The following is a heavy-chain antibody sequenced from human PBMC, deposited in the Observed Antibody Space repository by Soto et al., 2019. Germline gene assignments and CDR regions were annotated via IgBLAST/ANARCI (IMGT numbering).Heavy chain of an antibody. V-gene: IGHV1-8*01. Sequence: QVQLVQSGAEVKKPGTSVRISCKTSGYTFSNYDINWVRQAAGQGLEWMGWMNPKSGYTGSARNFQGRVTMTRDTSMTTAYMELSSLRSEDTAMYYCARVMASVDFWGQGTLVTVSS. J-gene: IGHJ4*01. CDR3: ARVMASVDF. CDR1: GYTFSNYD. CDR2: MNPKSGYT.